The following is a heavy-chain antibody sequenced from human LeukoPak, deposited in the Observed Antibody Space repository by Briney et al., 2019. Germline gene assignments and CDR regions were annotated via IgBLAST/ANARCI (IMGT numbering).Heavy chain of an antibody. J-gene: IGHJ4*02. V-gene: IGHV3-30-3*01. Sequence: GGSLRLSCAASGFTFSSYAMRWVRQAPGKGLEWVAVISYDGSNKYYADSVKGRFTISRDNSKNTLYLQMNSLRAEDTAVYYCARVTGGSYLDTFDYWGQGTLVTVSS. CDR1: GFTFSSYA. CDR3: ARVTGGSYLDTFDY. CDR2: ISYDGSNK. D-gene: IGHD1-26*01.